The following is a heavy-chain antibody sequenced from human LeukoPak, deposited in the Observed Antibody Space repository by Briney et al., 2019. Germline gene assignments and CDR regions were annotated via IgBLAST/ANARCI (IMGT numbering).Heavy chain of an antibody. J-gene: IGHJ4*02. CDR1: GGSISSGPYY. D-gene: IGHD1-26*01. CDR2: IYYGENT. V-gene: IGHV4-39*07. Sequence: SETLSLTCTVSGGSISSGPYYWGWIRQPPGKGLEWIGNIYYGENTYYNPSLKSRVTISIDTSKNQFSLKLTSVTAADTAVYYCARGVNSGYFDYCGQGTLVTVSS. CDR3: ARGVNSGYFDY.